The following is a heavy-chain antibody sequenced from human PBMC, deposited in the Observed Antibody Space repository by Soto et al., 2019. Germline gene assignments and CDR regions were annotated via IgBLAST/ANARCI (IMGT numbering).Heavy chain of an antibody. D-gene: IGHD4-4*01. CDR2: ISSSGNKV. CDR3: ARRYSKYLPLDY. CDR1: GFDFSSYE. Sequence: PGGSLRVSCAVSGFDFSSYEMNGVRQAPGKGLEWVSYISSSGNKVNYAESVKGRFTISRDNAKNSLYLHMNSLRGEDTAIYYCARRYSKYLPLDYWGQGTLVTVSS. J-gene: IGHJ4*02. V-gene: IGHV3-48*03.